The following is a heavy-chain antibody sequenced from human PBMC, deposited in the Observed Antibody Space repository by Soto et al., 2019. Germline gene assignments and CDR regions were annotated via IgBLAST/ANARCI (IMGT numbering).Heavy chain of an antibody. J-gene: IGHJ4*02. CDR2: SKNKADSYTT. V-gene: IGHV3-72*01. CDR3: TVWGLGNDFGAA. CDR1: GFTFSDHY. Sequence: EVQLVESGGGLVQPGGSLRLSCAASGFTFSDHYMDWVRQAPGKGLEWVGSSKNKADSYTTEYAASVKGRFTISRDGSKNSLYLQINSLKTEDTAVYYCTVWGLGNDFGAAWCQGILVTVSS. D-gene: IGHD3-16*01.